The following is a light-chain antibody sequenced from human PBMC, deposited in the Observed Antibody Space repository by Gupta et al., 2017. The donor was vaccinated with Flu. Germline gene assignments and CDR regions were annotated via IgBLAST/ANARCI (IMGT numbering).Light chain of an antibody. CDR3: QGGDSKNDHVV. CDR1: NIRNKN. Sequence: SSVLTPPPSLSVAPGQPARVTCGASNIRNKNVHWYQQRPGQAPVLVVYDSSDRPSGIPERFSGSTSGNTATLTLSRVEAGDEAVYYCQGGDSKNDHVVFGGGTKLTVL. J-gene: IGLJ3*02. CDR2: DSS. V-gene: IGLV3-21*02.